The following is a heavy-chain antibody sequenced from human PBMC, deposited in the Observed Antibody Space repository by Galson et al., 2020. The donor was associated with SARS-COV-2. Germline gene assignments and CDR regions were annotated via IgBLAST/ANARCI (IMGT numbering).Heavy chain of an antibody. D-gene: IGHD2-2*01. CDR2: IQPDGSEK. Sequence: GGSLRLSCAASGFTFSNSWVSWVRQPPGKGLEWVARIQPDGSEKYYVDSVRGRFTISRDNAKSSLYLQMNSLRAEHTAVYYCAGDSMWGQGTLVTVSS. CDR3: AGDSM. J-gene: IGHJ4*02. V-gene: IGHV3-7*01. CDR1: GFTFSNSW.